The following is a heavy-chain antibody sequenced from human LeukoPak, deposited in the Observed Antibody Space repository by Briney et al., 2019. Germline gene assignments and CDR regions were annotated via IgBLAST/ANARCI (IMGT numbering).Heavy chain of an antibody. Sequence: GASVKVSCKASGYTFTDYYMHWVRQAPGQGLEWMGWINPNSGGTNYAQKFQGRVTMTRDTSISTAYMELSRLGSDDTAVYYCARDLKLTGSYFYYYAMDVWGQGTTVTVSS. CDR1: GYTFTDYY. V-gene: IGHV1-2*02. J-gene: IGHJ6*02. D-gene: IGHD6-25*01. CDR3: ARDLKLTGSYFYYYAMDV. CDR2: INPNSGGT.